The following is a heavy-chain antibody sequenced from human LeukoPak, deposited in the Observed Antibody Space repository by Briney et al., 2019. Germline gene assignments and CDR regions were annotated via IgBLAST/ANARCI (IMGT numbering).Heavy chain of an antibody. CDR2: IAANGNDK. J-gene: IGHJ4*02. Sequence: GGSLRLSCAASGFTFRKYWMAWVRQAPGRGLEWVATIAANGNDKDYEDALQGRFTISRDNARNSLSLRIDSLRAEDTAQYYCAGEGFFQFDNWGQGALVTVSS. CDR3: AGEGFFQFDN. V-gene: IGHV3-7*03. CDR1: GFTFRKYW.